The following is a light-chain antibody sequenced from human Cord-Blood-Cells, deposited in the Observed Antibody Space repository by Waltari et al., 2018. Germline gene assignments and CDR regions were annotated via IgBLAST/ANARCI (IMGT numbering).Light chain of an antibody. CDR2: AAS. V-gene: IGKV1-39*01. CDR3: QQSYSTPHT. Sequence: EIQMTQIPSFLSGSGGDSVPMPCRASHCISSYLNWYQQKPGKAPKLLIYAASSLQSGVPSRFSGSGSGTDFTLTISSLQPEDFATYYCQQSYSTPHTFGQGTKVEIK. CDR1: HCISSY. J-gene: IGKJ1*01.